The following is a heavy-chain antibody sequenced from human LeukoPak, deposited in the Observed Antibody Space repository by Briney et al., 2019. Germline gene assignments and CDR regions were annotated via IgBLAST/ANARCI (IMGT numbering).Heavy chain of an antibody. CDR2: IYISGST. D-gene: IGHD6-13*01. V-gene: IGHV4-61*02. J-gene: IGHJ4*02. CDR1: GGSISSGAYY. CDR3: ARGVSAAGFDY. Sequence: SETLSLTCIVSGGSISSGAYYWTWIRQPAGKGLEWIGRIYISGSTNYNPSLKSRVTISVDASKNQLSMKMTSVTAADTAAYYCARGVSAAGFDYWGQGTLVTVSS.